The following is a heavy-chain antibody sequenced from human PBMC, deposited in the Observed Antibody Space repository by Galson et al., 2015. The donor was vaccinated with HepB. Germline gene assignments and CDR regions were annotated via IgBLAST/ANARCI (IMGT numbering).Heavy chain of an antibody. CDR2: INANTGNP. D-gene: IGHD3-22*01. J-gene: IGHJ6*02. V-gene: IGHV7-4-1*02. Sequence: SVKVSCKASGYTFTSYAMNWVRQAPGQGLEWMGWINANTGNPTYAQGFTGRFVFSLDTSVSTAYLQISSLKAEDTAVYYCASETYYYDSSGYYLDYYYGIDVWGQGTTVTVSS. CDR1: GYTFTSYA. CDR3: ASETYYYDSSGYYLDYYYGIDV.